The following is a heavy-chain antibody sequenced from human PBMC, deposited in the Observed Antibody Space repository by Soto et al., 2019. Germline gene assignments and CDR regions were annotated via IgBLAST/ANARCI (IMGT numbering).Heavy chain of an antibody. CDR2: ISGSGGST. D-gene: IGHD5-18*01. V-gene: IGHV3-23*01. CDR3: AKDSGVYSYGYSNY. CDR1: GFTFSSYA. J-gene: IGHJ4*02. Sequence: HPGGSLRLSCAASGFTFSSYAMSWVRQAPGKGLEWVSAISGSGGSTYYADSVKGRFTISRDNSKNTLYLQMNSLRAEDTAVYYCAKDSGVYSYGYSNYWGQGTLVTVSS.